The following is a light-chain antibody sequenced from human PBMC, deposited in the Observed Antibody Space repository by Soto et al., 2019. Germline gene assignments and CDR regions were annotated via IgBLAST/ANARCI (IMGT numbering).Light chain of an antibody. V-gene: IGLV2-14*01. CDR1: SSDVGGYNY. CDR2: DVS. J-gene: IGLJ1*01. CDR3: SSYTTSNTRQIV. Sequence: QSALTQPASVSGSPGQSITISCTGTSSDVGGYNYVSWYQQHPGKAPKFMIYDVSNRPSGVSNRFSGSKSGNTASLTISGLPAADEADYYCSSYTTSNTRQIVFGTGTKVTVL.